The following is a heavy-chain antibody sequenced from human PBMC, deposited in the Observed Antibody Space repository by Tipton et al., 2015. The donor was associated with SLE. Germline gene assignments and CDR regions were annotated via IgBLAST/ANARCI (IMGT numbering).Heavy chain of an antibody. J-gene: IGHJ4*02. CDR3: ARDLRHGGDSDY. D-gene: IGHD3-10*01. Sequence: TLSLTCTVSGYSISSGYYWGWIRQPPGKGLAWIGSWSQSVGTAYNPSLKSRVSIFADSSKSQFHLKVTSLTAADTAVYYCARDLRHGGDSDYWGQGTLVTVSS. CDR2: WSQSVGT. CDR1: GYSISSGYY. V-gene: IGHV4-38-2*02.